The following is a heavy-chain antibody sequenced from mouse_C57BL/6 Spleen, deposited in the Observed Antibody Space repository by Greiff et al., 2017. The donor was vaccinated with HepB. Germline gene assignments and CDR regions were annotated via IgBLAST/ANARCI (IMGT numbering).Heavy chain of an antibody. CDR3: ARHYYCSSYDSMDY. D-gene: IGHD1-1*01. Sequence: QVQLQQPGAELVKPGASVKMSCKASGYTFTSYWITWVKQRPGQGLEWIGDIYPGSGSTNYNEKFKSKATLTVDTSSSTAYMQLSSLTSEDFAVYYCARHYYCSSYDSMDYWGQGTSFTVSS. J-gene: IGHJ4*01. CDR1: GYTFTSYW. CDR2: IYPGSGST. V-gene: IGHV1-55*01.